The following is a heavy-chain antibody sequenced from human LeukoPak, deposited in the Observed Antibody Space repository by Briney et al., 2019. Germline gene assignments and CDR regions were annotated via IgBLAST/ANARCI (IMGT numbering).Heavy chain of an antibody. CDR3: AEVAGTFWFDP. J-gene: IGHJ5*02. CDR2: INPNSGGT. V-gene: IGHV1-2*06. CDR1: GYTFTGYY. D-gene: IGHD2-15*01. Sequence: ASVKVSCKASGYTFTGYYMHWLRQAPGQGLEWMGRINPNSGGTNYAQKFQGRVTMTRDTSISTAYMELSRLRSDDTAVYYCAEVAGTFWFDPWGQGTLVTVSS.